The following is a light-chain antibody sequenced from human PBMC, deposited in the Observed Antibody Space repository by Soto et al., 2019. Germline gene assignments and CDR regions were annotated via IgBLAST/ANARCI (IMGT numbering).Light chain of an antibody. Sequence: QSVLTQPASVSGSPGQSITISCTGTSSDVGAYNYVSWHQHHPGKVPKLLIYEVTNRPSGVSDRFSGSKSGNAASLTISGLQAEDEADYYCSSKRDSSTVFVFGTGTKVTVL. CDR1: SSDVGAYNY. J-gene: IGLJ1*01. V-gene: IGLV2-14*01. CDR2: EVT. CDR3: SSKRDSSTVFV.